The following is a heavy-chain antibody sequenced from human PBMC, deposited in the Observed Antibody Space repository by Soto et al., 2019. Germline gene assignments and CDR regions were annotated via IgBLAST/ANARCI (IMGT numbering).Heavy chain of an antibody. J-gene: IGHJ5*02. V-gene: IGHV1-3*01. CDR3: ARSWELLHWFDP. Sequence: ASVKVSFKASGYTFTSYAMHWVRQAPGQRLEWMGWINAGNGNTKYSQKFQGRVTITRDTSASTAYMELSSLRSEDTAVYYCARSWELLHWFDPWGQGTLVTVSS. CDR2: INAGNGNT. CDR1: GYTFTSYA. D-gene: IGHD1-26*01.